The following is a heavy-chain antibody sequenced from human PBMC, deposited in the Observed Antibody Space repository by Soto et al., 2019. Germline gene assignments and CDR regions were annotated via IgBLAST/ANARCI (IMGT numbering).Heavy chain of an antibody. CDR1: GASTSAYY. CDR2: TYYTGKT. D-gene: IGHD3-10*01. Sequence: PSETLSLTCTVSGASTSAYYWNWIRQAPGKGPEWIGYTYYTGKTNYSPSLKGRVTISADRSKNQFSLQLTSVTAADTAMYYCAFRSGRNYFGMDIWGQGTTVNVSS. V-gene: IGHV4-59*12. CDR3: AFRSGRNYFGMDI. J-gene: IGHJ6*02.